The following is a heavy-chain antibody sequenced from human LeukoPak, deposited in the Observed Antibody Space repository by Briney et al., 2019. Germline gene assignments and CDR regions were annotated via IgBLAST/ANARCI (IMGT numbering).Heavy chain of an antibody. CDR2: THHRGNT. Sequence: SQALSLTCTVSGVSMDDYFWNWIRQTPGKGLEWIGYTHHRGNTNYNSSLASRVTISLDTSKHQFSLRVTSVSAADTAVYFCAGQFCGRDCSGPGAFDFWGQGTMVAVPS. CDR3: AGQFCGRDCSGPGAFDF. J-gene: IGHJ3*01. D-gene: IGHD2-21*02. CDR1: GVSMDDYF. V-gene: IGHV4-59*08.